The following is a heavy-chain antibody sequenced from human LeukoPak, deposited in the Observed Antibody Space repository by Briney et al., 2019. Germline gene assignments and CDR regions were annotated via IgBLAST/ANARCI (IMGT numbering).Heavy chain of an antibody. CDR3: ARRAVAAGYFEF. J-gene: IGHJ4*02. CDR1: EYSVTNYW. Sequence: GESLKISCKASEYSVTNYWIAWVRQMPGEGLEWMGMVYPDDSDIRYSPSLEGQVTISADKSLSTAYLQWSSLKASDTAVYYCARRAVAAGYFEFWGQGSPVTVSS. CDR2: VYPDDSDI. V-gene: IGHV5-51*01. D-gene: IGHD6-13*01.